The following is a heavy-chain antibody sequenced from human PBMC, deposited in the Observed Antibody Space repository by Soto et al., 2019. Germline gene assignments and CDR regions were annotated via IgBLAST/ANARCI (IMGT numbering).Heavy chain of an antibody. J-gene: IGHJ4*02. V-gene: IGHV5-51*01. CDR1: GYNFAGYW. D-gene: IGHD1-1*01. CDR3: ARGGASTRTFDY. Sequence: GESLKISCKGSGYNFAGYWIAWVRQMPGKGLELMGIIYPSDSDTRYRPSFQGQVTISADKSISSAYLQWSSLRASDTAMYYCARGGASTRTFDYWGQGTPVTSPQ. CDR2: IYPSDSDT.